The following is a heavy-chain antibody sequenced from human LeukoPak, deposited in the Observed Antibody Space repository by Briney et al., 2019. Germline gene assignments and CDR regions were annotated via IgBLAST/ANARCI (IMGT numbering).Heavy chain of an antibody. Sequence: PSETLSLTCAVYGGSFSGYYWSWLRQPPRQGLGLNGEINHSGSTNYNPSLNIRVTISVDTSKNQFSLKLSSVPAADTAVYYCAREDPDYDFWSAAIGPWGQGTLVTVSS. V-gene: IGHV4-34*01. CDR2: INHSGST. CDR1: GGSFSGYY. D-gene: IGHD3-3*01. J-gene: IGHJ5*02. CDR3: AREDPDYDFWSAAIGP.